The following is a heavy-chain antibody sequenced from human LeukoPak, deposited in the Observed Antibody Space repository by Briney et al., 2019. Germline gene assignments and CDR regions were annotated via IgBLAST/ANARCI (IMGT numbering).Heavy chain of an antibody. CDR2: ISYDGSNK. J-gene: IGHJ4*02. CDR3: ANLRITIFGVVSPFDY. Sequence: PGGSLRLSCAASGFTFSSYSMNWVRQAPGKGLEWVAVISYDGSNKYYADSVKGRFTISRDNSKNTLYLQMNSLRVEDTAVYYRANLRITIFGVVSPFDYWGQGTLVTVSS. D-gene: IGHD3-3*01. CDR1: GFTFSSYS. V-gene: IGHV3-30*18.